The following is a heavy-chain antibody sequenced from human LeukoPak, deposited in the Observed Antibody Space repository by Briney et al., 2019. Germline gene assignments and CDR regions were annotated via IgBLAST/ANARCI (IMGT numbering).Heavy chain of an antibody. CDR1: GFTFINYW. CDR3: ARDQYDTWSRRGNFDS. V-gene: IGHV3-7*03. CDR2: IKLDGSEK. J-gene: IGHJ4*02. D-gene: IGHD3-3*01. Sequence: PGGSLRLSCAASGFTFINYWLSWVRQAPGKGLEWVANIKLDGSEKNYVDSVKGRFTISRDNTKNSLYLQMNSLRAEDTAVFYCARDQYDTWSRRGNFDSWGQGTLVIVSS.